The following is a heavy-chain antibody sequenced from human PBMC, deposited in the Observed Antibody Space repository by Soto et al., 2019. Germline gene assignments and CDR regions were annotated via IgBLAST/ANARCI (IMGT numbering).Heavy chain of an antibody. CDR3: ARGVADTAMVTDY. CDR1: GGSISSGGYY. J-gene: IGHJ4*02. V-gene: IGHV4-31*03. D-gene: IGHD5-18*01. Sequence: QVQLQESCPGLVKPSQTLSLTCTVSGGSISSGGYYWSWIRQHPGKGLEWIGYIYYSGSTYYNPSLMSRVAISVATSKNQFSPSLSSVTAADTAVYYCARGVADTAMVTDYWGQGTLVTVSS. CDR2: IYYSGST.